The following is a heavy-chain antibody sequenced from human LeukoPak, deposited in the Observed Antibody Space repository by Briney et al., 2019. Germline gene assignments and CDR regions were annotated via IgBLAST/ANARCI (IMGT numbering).Heavy chain of an antibody. CDR1: GFTFDDYA. V-gene: IGHV3-9*01. J-gene: IGHJ5*02. CDR3: ARTRLVTTNWFDP. D-gene: IGHD3-9*01. CDR2: ISWNSGSI. Sequence: GGSLRLSCAASGFTFDDYAMHWVRQAPGKGLEWVSGISWNSGSIGYADSVKGRFTISRDNAKNSLYLQMNSLRAEDTALYYCARTRLVTTNWFDPWGQGTLVTVS.